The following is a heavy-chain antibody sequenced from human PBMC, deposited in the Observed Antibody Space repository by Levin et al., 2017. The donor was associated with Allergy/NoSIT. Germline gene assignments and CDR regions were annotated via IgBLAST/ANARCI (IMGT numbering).Heavy chain of an antibody. CDR2: IGSRNAYI. D-gene: IGHD3-3*01. V-gene: IGHV3-21*01. Sequence: KTGGSLRLSCAASGFTFSSYAMNWVRQAPGKGLEWVSSIGSRNAYIYYADSVRGRFTISRDNAKNSLYLQLNSLRAEDTAVYYCARDMETFDFWSASEYWGQGTLVTVSS. CDR1: GFTFSSYA. J-gene: IGHJ4*02. CDR3: ARDMETFDFWSASEY.